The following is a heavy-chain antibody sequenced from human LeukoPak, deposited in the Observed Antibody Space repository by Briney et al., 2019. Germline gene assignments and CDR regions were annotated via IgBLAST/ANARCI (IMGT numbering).Heavy chain of an antibody. J-gene: IGHJ3*02. CDR3: ARELPEDAFDI. CDR1: GFTVSSNY. Sequence: TGGSLRLSCAASGFTVSSNYMSWVRQAPGKGLEWVSVIYSGGSTYCADSVKGRFTISRDNSKNTLYLQMNSLRAEDTAVYYCARELPEDAFDIWGQGTMVTVSS. D-gene: IGHD1-26*01. CDR2: IYSGGST. V-gene: IGHV3-53*01.